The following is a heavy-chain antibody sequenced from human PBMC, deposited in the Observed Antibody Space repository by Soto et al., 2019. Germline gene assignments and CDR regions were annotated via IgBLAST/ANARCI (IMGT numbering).Heavy chain of an antibody. CDR2: ISESGSPE. D-gene: IGHD1-26*01. V-gene: IGHV3-48*03. J-gene: IGHJ2*01. Sequence: GGSLRLSCAASGFTFSTYEMNWVRQAPGKGLEWISYISESGSPEYYADSVKGRFTVSRDSAKNSLYLQMNSLTVEDTAVYYCARRGVYDWYFDLWGRGTLVTVSS. CDR1: GFTFSTYE. CDR3: ARRGVYDWYFDL.